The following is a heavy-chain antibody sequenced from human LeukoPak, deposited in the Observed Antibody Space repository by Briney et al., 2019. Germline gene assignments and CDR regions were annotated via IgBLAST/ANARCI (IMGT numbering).Heavy chain of an antibody. CDR3: ARGLWFGDENPPYFDY. D-gene: IGHD3-10*01. CDR2: IYTSEST. Sequence: PSQTLSLTCSVSGGSNSSSNYYWSWIRQPAGKGLEWIGRIYTSESTNYNPSLKSRVTTSVDTSRNQFSLKLSSVTAADTAVYYCARGLWFGDENPPYFDYWGQGILVTVSS. CDR1: GGSNSSSNYY. V-gene: IGHV4-61*02. J-gene: IGHJ4*02.